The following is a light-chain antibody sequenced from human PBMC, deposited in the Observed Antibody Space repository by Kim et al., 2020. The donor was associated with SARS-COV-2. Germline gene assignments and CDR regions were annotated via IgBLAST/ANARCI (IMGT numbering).Light chain of an antibody. CDR1: QSVGIK. V-gene: IGKV3-15*01. CDR2: DAS. J-gene: IGKJ5*01. Sequence: IVMTQSPATLSVSPGERVTLSCRASQSVGIKLAWYQQRPAQGPRLLIYDASTRATDIPARFSGSGSGTDFTLTIDSLQSEDFAVYYCQQYNKWPVITFGQGTRLEIK. CDR3: QQYNKWPVIT.